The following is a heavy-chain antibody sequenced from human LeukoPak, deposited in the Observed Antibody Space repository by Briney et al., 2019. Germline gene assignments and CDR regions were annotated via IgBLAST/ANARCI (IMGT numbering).Heavy chain of an antibody. V-gene: IGHV3-23*01. Sequence: PGGSLRLSCAASGFTFSSYGMSWVRQAPGKGLEWVSAISGSGGSTYYADSVKGRFTISRDNAKNSLYLQMNSLRAEDTAVYYCASLYDSSGYFAFDIWGQGTMVTVSS. CDR3: ASLYDSSGYFAFDI. J-gene: IGHJ3*02. CDR1: GFTFSSYG. D-gene: IGHD3-22*01. CDR2: ISGSGGST.